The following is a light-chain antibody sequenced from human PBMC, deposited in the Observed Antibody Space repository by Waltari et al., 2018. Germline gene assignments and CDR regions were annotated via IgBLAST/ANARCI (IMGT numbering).Light chain of an antibody. J-gene: IGKJ2*01. CDR1: QRVTS. Sequence: EIVMTQSPATLSVSPGEGATLSCRASQRVTSLAWYQQKPGQAPRLLIHGASTRATGIPARFSGSGSGTEFTLTISSLQSEDLAVYYCQQYNKGLDTFGQGTKLEIK. CDR2: GAS. V-gene: IGKV3-15*01. CDR3: QQYNKGLDT.